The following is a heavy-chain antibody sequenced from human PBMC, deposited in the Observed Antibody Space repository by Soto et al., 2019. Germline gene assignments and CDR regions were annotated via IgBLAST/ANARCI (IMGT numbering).Heavy chain of an antibody. D-gene: IGHD4-17*01. V-gene: IGHV4-61*01. CDR3: ARSTVVTPACFDY. Sequence: SETLSLTCTVSGGSVSSGSYYWSWIRQPPGKGLEWIGYIYYSGSTNYNPSLKSRVTISVDTSKNQFSLKLSSVTAADTAVYYCARSTVVTPACFDYWGQGTLVTVSS. CDR2: IYYSGST. J-gene: IGHJ4*02. CDR1: GGSVSSGSYY.